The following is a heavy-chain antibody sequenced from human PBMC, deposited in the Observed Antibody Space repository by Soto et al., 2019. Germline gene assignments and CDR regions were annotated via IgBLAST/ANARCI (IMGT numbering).Heavy chain of an antibody. CDR2: VYYTGST. Sequence: SETLSLTCTVSGASIRSTDYYWSWIRQAPGKGLEWIGYVYYTGSTYYNPSLTSRLTISVDTSKNQFSLKLTSVTAAETAVYYCVRTARQGAVAPHWFDRWGQGTQVTVSS. J-gene: IGHJ5*02. CDR3: VRTARQGAVAPHWFDR. CDR1: GASIRSTDYY. V-gene: IGHV4-30-4*01. D-gene: IGHD2-21*02.